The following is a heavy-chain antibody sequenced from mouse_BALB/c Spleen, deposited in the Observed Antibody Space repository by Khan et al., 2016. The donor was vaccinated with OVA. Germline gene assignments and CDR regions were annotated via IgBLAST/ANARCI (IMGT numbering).Heavy chain of an antibody. Sequence: EVKLEESGPGLVKPSQSLSLTCTVTGYSITSNYAWNWIRQFPGNKLEWMGYISYSGSTTYNPSLKSRISITRETSKNQFVLQLNTVTTEDTATDYCARGNDYGYAMDYWGQGTSVTVSS. CDR2: ISYSGST. D-gene: IGHD1-1*01. CDR1: GYSITSNYA. J-gene: IGHJ4*01. V-gene: IGHV3-2*02. CDR3: ARGNDYGYAMDY.